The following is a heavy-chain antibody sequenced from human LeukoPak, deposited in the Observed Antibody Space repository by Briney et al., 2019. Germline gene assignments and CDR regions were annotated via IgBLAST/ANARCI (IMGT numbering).Heavy chain of an antibody. J-gene: IGHJ6*03. CDR1: GFTFSSYG. D-gene: IGHD7-27*01. CDR3: AKGHILGSYYYMDV. V-gene: IGHV3-30*02. Sequence: GGSLRLSCAASGFTFSSYGMHWVRQAPGKGLEWVAFIRYDGSNKYYADSVKGRFTISRDNSKNTLYLQMNSLRAEDTAVYYCAKGHILGSYYYMDVWGKGTTVTISS. CDR2: IRYDGSNK.